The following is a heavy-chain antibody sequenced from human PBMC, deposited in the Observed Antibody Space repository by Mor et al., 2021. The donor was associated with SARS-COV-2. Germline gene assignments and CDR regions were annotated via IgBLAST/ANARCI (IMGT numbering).Heavy chain of an antibody. CDR3: AKDLEYGILGATGGSDY. CDR1: SYA. V-gene: IGHV3-23*01. J-gene: IGHJ4*02. Sequence: SYAMNWVRQAPGKGLEWVSGISGSGGSTYYADSVKGRFTISRDNSKNTVYLQMNSLRAEDTAVYYCAKDLEYGILGATGGSDYWGQGTLVTVSS. CDR2: ISGSGGST. D-gene: IGHD1-26*01.